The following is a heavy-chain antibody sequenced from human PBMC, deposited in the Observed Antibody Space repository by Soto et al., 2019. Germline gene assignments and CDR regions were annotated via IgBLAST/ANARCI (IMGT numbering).Heavy chain of an antibody. Sequence: QVQLQQWGAGLLKPTETLSLTCAVYGGSFSGYYWSWIRQPPGKGLEWIGEINHSGSTNYNPSLKSRVTISVDTSKNQFSLKLSSVTAADTAVYYCAKSSYGDPNSYFDYWGQGTLVTVSS. J-gene: IGHJ4*02. D-gene: IGHD4-17*01. CDR3: AKSSYGDPNSYFDY. CDR2: INHSGST. CDR1: GGSFSGYY. V-gene: IGHV4-34*01.